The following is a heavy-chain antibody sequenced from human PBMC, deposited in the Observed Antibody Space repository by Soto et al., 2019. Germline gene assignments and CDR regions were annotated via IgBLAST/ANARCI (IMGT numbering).Heavy chain of an antibody. D-gene: IGHD2-21*02. V-gene: IGHV1-18*04. J-gene: IGHJ3*01. Sequence: QVQLVQSGAEVKKPGASVKISCKASGYTFTNYGLSWVRQAPGQGLEWMGWITVYSGTTDHVQKFRGRVSMTTVTSTNTAYMELASLSSDDTAVYYCARPQRGDDVNNAFELWGQGTMVSVSS. CDR1: GYTFTNYG. CDR2: ITVYSGTT. CDR3: ARPQRGDDVNNAFEL.